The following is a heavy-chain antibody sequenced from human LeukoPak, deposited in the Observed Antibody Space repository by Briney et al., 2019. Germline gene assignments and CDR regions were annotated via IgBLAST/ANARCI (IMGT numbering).Heavy chain of an antibody. CDR2: INSDGSST. Sequence: GGSLRLSCAASGFTFSSYCMHWVRQAPGKGLVWVSRINSDGSSTSYADSVKGRFTISRDNAKNTLYLQMNSLRAEDTAVYYCASYYYDSSGYYYDAFYVWGQVTMVSVSS. J-gene: IGHJ3*01. CDR1: GFTFSSYC. CDR3: ASYYYDSSGYYYDAFYV. D-gene: IGHD3-22*01. V-gene: IGHV3-74*01.